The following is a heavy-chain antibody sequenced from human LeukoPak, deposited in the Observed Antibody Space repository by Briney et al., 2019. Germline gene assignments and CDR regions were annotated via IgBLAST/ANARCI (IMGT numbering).Heavy chain of an antibody. CDR1: GGSISSYY. V-gene: IGHV4-4*07. Sequence: SETLSLTCTVSGGSISSYYWSWIRQPAGKGLEWIGRIYTSGSTNYNPSLKCRVNMSVDTSKNQFSLKPSSVTAADTAMYYCVRGKYYDFWSGYYRGDNNWFDPWGQGTLVPVSS. J-gene: IGHJ5*02. CDR3: VRGKYYDFWSGYYRGDNNWFDP. CDR2: IYTSGST. D-gene: IGHD3-3*01.